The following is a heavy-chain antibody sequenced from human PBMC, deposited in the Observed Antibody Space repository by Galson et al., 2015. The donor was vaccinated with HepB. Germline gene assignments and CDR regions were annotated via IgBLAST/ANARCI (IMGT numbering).Heavy chain of an antibody. CDR3: ARLSVGVEWSLDY. CDR2: IYYSGRT. CDR1: GGSISNYY. D-gene: IGHD3-3*01. Sequence: ETLSLTCTVSGGSISNYYWSWLRQPPGRGLEWIGYIYYSGRTSGRTDYNPSLKSRVAISIDTSKNQFSLNLRSVTAADTAVYYCARLSVGVEWSLDYWGQGTLVTVSS. V-gene: IGHV4-59*08. J-gene: IGHJ4*02.